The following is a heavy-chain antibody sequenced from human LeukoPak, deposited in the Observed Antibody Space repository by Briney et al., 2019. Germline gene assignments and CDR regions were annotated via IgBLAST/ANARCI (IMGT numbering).Heavy chain of an antibody. CDR2: IIPIFGTA. V-gene: IGHV1-69*05. CDR1: GGTFSSYA. D-gene: IGHD5-12*01. Sequence: SVKVSCKASGGTFSSYAISWVRQAPGQGLEWMGGIIPIFGTANYAQKFQGRVTITTDESTSTAYMELSSLRSEDTAVYYCARGFDSGYAVDAFDIWGQGTMGTVSS. CDR3: ARGFDSGYAVDAFDI. J-gene: IGHJ3*02.